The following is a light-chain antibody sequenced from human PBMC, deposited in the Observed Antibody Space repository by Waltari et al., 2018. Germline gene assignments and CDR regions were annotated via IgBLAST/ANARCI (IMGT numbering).Light chain of an antibody. CDR1: QGIYNY. V-gene: IGKV1-16*01. Sequence: DIQMTQSPSSLSASVGDRVPITCRASQGIYNYVAWFQQKPGTAPKSLIFAATSLQSGVPSRFSGSGSGTDFSLTITNLQPEDFATYHCQQYNSNPPTFGQGTRLEIK. J-gene: IGKJ5*01. CDR2: AAT. CDR3: QQYNSNPPT.